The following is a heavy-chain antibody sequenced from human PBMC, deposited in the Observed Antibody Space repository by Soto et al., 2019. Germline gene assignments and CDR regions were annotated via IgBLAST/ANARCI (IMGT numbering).Heavy chain of an antibody. CDR3: ARGTDYTQIASFHSGLDV. CDR2: LYYSGST. CDR1: GGSVTSYY. Sequence: PSETLSLTCTVSGGSVTSYYWSWIRQPPGKGMEWIGYLYYSGSTSYNPSLKSRVTMSVDMSKNQFSLTLTSVTAADTAVYYCARGTDYTQIASFHSGLDVWGQGTTVNVSS. D-gene: IGHD4-4*01. V-gene: IGHV4-59*02. J-gene: IGHJ6*02.